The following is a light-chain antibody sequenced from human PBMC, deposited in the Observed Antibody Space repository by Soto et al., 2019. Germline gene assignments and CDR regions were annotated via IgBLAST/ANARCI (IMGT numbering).Light chain of an antibody. CDR1: QSVSIN. CDR2: RAS. Sequence: EIVMTQSPPTLSVSPGERATLSCRASQSVSINLAWYQQNPGQAPRLLMYRASSRVTGIPARFRGSGSETELTLTISSLHSEDSAVYYCQQYHKWPITFGQGTRLDIK. CDR3: QQYHKWPIT. J-gene: IGKJ5*01. V-gene: IGKV3-15*01.